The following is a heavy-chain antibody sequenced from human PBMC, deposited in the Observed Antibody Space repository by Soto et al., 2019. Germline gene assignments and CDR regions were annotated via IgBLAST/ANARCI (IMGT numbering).Heavy chain of an antibody. J-gene: IGHJ3*02. CDR2: FDPEDGET. D-gene: IGHD6-19*01. CDR1: GYTLTELS. V-gene: IGHV1-24*01. CDR3: APMFEDSSGWYIAFDI. Sequence: ASXKVSCKVSGYTLTELSMHWVRQAPGKGLEWMGGFDPEDGETIYAQKFQGRVTMTEDTSTDTAYMELSSLRSEDTAVYYCAPMFEDSSGWYIAFDIWGQGTMVPVSS.